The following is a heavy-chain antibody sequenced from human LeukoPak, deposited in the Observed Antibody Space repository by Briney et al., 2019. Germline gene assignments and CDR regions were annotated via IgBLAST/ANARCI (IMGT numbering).Heavy chain of an antibody. CDR2: ISGSAGST. CDR3: AKDSKLYYYDSSGYF. V-gene: IGHV3-23*01. CDR1: GFTFSSYG. Sequence: GGSLRLSCAASGFTFSSYGMHWVRQAPGKGLEWVSGISGSAGSTYYADSVKGRFTISRDNSKNTLYLQMNSLRAEDTAVYYCAKDSKLYYYDSSGYFWGQGTLVTVSS. D-gene: IGHD3-22*01. J-gene: IGHJ4*02.